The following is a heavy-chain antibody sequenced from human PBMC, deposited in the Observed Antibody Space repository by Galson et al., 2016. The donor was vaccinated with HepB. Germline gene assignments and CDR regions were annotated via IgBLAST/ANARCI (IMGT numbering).Heavy chain of an antibody. CDR1: GGSISSSSYY. J-gene: IGHJ4*02. CDR2: IYYSGST. Sequence: SETLSLTCTVSGGSISSSSYYWGWIRQPPGKGLEWIGSIYYSGSTHYNPSLKSRVTISIDTSKNEFSLKLSSVTAADTAEYYCAREMVYRNGWYINHGFDYWGQGTLVTVSS. V-gene: IGHV4-39*02. D-gene: IGHD6-19*01. CDR3: AREMVYRNGWYINHGFDY.